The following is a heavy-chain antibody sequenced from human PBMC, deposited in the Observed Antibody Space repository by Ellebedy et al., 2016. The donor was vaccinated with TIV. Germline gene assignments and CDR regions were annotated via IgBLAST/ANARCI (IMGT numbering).Heavy chain of an antibody. V-gene: IGHV6-1*01. CDR2: TYLRSTWRY. CDR1: GDSVSSNTAA. CDR3: ARDPGYGNAFDI. J-gene: IGHJ3*02. D-gene: IGHD5-12*01. Sequence: SQTLSLTCAISGDSVSSNTAAWNWIRQSPSRGLEWLGRTYLRSTWRYGYALSLRGRITVSPDTSKNQFSLHLSSVTPEGTAMYYCARDPGYGNAFDIWGHGTLVTVSS.